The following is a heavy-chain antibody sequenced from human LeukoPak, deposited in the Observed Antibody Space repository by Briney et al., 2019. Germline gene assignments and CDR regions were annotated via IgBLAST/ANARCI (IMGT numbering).Heavy chain of an antibody. Sequence: GGSLRLSCAASGFTFSSYWMSWVRQAPGKGLEWVANIKQDGSEKYYMDSVKGRFTISRDNAKNSLYLQMNSLRAEDTAVYYCARDLISPTVTTGYYLDYWGQGTLVTVSS. CDR1: GFTFSSYW. J-gene: IGHJ4*02. D-gene: IGHD4-17*01. CDR2: IKQDGSEK. V-gene: IGHV3-7*01. CDR3: ARDLISPTVTTGYYLDY.